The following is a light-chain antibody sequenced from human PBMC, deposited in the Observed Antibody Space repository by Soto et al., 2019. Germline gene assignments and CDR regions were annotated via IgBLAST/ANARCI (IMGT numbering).Light chain of an antibody. CDR1: QSIFNY. Sequence: DIPMTQSPSSLSASVGDRVTITCRSSQSIFNYLNWYQQKPGKAPEVLIYAVSSLQIGVPSRFAGSGSGTDFTLTITDLRPEDSATGYCQQTYSELVYTFGRGTKLEIK. CDR3: QQTYSELVYT. J-gene: IGKJ2*01. V-gene: IGKV1-39*01. CDR2: AVS.